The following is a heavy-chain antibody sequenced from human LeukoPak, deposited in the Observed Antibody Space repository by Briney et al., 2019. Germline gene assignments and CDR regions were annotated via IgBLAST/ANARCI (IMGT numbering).Heavy chain of an antibody. CDR2: IYHSGST. Sequence: SETLSLTCTVSGYSISSGYYWGWIRQPPGKGLEWIGSIYHSGSTYYNPSLKSRVTISVDTSKNQFSLKLSSVTAADTAVYYCARVKQLELRPAGDYYYYMDVWGKGTTVTVSS. CDR3: ARVKQLELRPAGDYYYYMDV. CDR1: GYSISSGYY. J-gene: IGHJ6*03. V-gene: IGHV4-38-2*02. D-gene: IGHD1-7*01.